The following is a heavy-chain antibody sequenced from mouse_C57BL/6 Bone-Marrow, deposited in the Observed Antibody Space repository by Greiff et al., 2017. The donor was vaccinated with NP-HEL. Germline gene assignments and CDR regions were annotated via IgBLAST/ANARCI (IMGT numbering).Heavy chain of an antibody. CDR1: GFTITNTY. CDR3: VFLLGALAY. V-gene: IGHV14-3*01. Sequence: EVQLQQSVAELVRPGASVKLSCTASGFTITNTYMHWVKQRPEQGLEWIGRIDPANGNTKYAPKFKGKATITADTSSNTAYLQRSSLSSEDTAIYYWVFLLGALAYWGQGTLVTVSA. D-gene: IGHD3-3*01. CDR2: IDPANGNT. J-gene: IGHJ3*01.